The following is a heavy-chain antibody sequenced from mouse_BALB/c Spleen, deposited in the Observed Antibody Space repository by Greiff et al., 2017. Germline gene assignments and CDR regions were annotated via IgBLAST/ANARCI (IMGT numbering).Heavy chain of an antibody. J-gene: IGHJ4*01. V-gene: IGHV1-18*01. CDR2: INPNNGGT. CDR3: ARSYGNYGDYAMDY. CDR1: GYTFTDYN. Sequence: VQLQQSGPELVKPGASVKIPCKASGYTFTDYNMDWVKQSHGKSLEWIGDINPNNGGTIYNQKFKGKATLTVDKSSSTAYMELRSLTSEDTAVYYCARSYGNYGDYAMDYWGQGTSVTVSS. D-gene: IGHD2-1*01.